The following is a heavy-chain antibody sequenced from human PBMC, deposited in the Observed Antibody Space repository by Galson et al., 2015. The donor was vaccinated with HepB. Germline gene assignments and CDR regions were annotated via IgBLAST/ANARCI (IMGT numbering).Heavy chain of an antibody. Sequence: SLRLSCAASGFTFSSYGMNWVRQAPGKGLEWVSSISSSSSFIYYTDSVKGRFIISRDNAKNSLYLQMNSLRAEDTAVYYCARDVVEVPPTAVYYQYYGLDVWGQGTTVTVSS. CDR1: GFTFSSYG. D-gene: IGHD2-2*01. J-gene: IGHJ6*02. CDR3: ARDVVEVPPTAVYYQYYGLDV. CDR2: ISSSSSFI. V-gene: IGHV3-21*01.